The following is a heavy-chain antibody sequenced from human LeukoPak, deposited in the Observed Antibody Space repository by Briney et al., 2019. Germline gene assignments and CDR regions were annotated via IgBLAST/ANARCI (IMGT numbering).Heavy chain of an antibody. V-gene: IGHV4-39*07. CDR2: IYYSGST. CDR1: GGSISSSSYY. Sequence: SETLSLTCTVSGGSISSSSYYWGWIRQPPGKGLEWIGSIYYSGSTYYNSSLKSRVTISVDTSKNQFSLKLSSVTAADTAVYYCASLSGYDQPNYYDSARKTVAPWGQGTLVTVSS. CDR3: ASLSGYDQPNYYDSARKTVAP. D-gene: IGHD3-22*01. J-gene: IGHJ5*02.